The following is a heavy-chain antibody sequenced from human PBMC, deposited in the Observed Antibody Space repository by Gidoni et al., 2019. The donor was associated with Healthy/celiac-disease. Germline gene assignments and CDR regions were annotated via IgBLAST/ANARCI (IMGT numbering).Heavy chain of an antibody. Sequence: GFTFSSYAMSWVRQAPGKGLEWVSAISGSGGSTYYADSVKGRFTISRDNSKNTLYLQMNSLRAEDTAVYYCAKGKSALGVVISYWGQGTLVTVSS. CDR2: ISGSGGST. D-gene: IGHD3-3*01. J-gene: IGHJ4*02. V-gene: IGHV3-23*01. CDR3: AKGKSALGVVISY. CDR1: GFTFSSYA.